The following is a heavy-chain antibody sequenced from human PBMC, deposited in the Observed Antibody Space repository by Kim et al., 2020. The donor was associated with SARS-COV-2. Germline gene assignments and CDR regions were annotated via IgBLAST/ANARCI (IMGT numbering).Heavy chain of an antibody. J-gene: IGHJ4*02. D-gene: IGHD2-21*01. V-gene: IGHV3-11*04. CDR3: ARNRGGAAGHFDS. Sequence: DADALKGRFTNARDNAKNSLFLQMNSLRAEDTAVYYCARNRGGAAGHFDSWGQGTLVTVST.